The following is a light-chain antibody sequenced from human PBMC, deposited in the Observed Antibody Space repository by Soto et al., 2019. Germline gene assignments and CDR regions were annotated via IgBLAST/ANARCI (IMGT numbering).Light chain of an antibody. CDR2: DVF. CDR3: CSYAGGNSLV. V-gene: IGLV2-8*01. J-gene: IGLJ2*01. CDR1: SSDVGASNY. Sequence: ALTQPPSASGSPGQSVTISCTGTSSDVGASNYVSWYQQHPGKAPKLMIYDVFKRPSGVPDRFSGSKSGNTASLTVSGLQTEDEADYYCCSYAGGNSLVFGGGTKVTVL.